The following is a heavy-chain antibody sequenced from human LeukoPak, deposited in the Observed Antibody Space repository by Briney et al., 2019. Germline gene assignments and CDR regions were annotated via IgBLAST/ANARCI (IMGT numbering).Heavy chain of an antibody. CDR1: GGSISSSNW. J-gene: IGHJ4*02. Sequence: SETLSLTCAVSGGSISSSNWWSWVRQPPGKGLEWIGEIYHSGSTNYNPSLKSRVTISVDKSKNQFSLRLSSVTAADTAVYYCARDSGNDILTGYYDYWGQGTLVTDSS. D-gene: IGHD3-9*01. CDR3: ARDSGNDILTGYYDY. V-gene: IGHV4-4*02. CDR2: IYHSGST.